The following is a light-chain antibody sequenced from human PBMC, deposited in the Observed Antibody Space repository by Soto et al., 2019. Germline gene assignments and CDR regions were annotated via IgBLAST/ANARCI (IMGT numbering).Light chain of an antibody. V-gene: IGKV1-5*01. Sequence: DIQMTQSPSSLSPSVGDRVTITCRASRSISDWLAWYQQKPGKAPELLIFDASNLKSVVSSRFSGSGSGTEFTLTISRPQPDDVATYYCLQYSSHSWTFGQGTKVEIK. CDR2: DAS. CDR3: LQYSSHSWT. J-gene: IGKJ1*01. CDR1: RSISDW.